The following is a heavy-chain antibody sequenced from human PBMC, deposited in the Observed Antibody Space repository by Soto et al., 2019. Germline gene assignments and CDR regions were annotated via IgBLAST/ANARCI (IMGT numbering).Heavy chain of an antibody. CDR3: ARRYGKNAFYT. V-gene: IGHV4-59*01. CDR1: GGSISSYY. D-gene: IGHD5-18*01. CDR2: IYYSGST. J-gene: IGHJ3*02. Sequence: PSETLSLTCTVSGGSISSYYWSWIRQPPGKGLEWIGYIYYSGSTNYNPSLKSRVTISVDTSKNQFSLKLSSVTAADTAVYYCARRYGKNAFYTWGQGTMVPVSS.